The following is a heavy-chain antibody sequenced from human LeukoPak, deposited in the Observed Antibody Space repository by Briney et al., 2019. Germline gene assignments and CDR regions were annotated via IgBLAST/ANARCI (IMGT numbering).Heavy chain of an antibody. D-gene: IGHD3-9*01. V-gene: IGHV1-2*02. J-gene: IGHJ5*02. CDR3: ARGHFDILIGYSSRNWFDP. Sequence: ASVKVSCKASGYMFSGYHIHWLRQAPGKRLEWMGWINPNSGDTNYAQRFQGSVTVTRDASITTVYLELTSLRSDDTAVYYCARGHFDILIGYSSRNWFDPWGQGTLVTVSS. CDR2: INPNSGDT. CDR1: GYMFSGYH.